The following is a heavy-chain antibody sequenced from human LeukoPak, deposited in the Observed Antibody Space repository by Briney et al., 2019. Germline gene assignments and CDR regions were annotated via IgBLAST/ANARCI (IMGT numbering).Heavy chain of an antibody. CDR2: IYTSGST. Sequence: SQTLSLTCTVSGGSISSGSYYWSWIRQPAGKGLEWIGRIYTSGSTNYNPSLKSRVTISVDTSKNQFSLKLSSVTAADTAVYYCARSYYDSSGYSEYYFDYWGQGTLVTVSS. D-gene: IGHD3-22*01. CDR3: ARSYYDSSGYSEYYFDY. J-gene: IGHJ4*02. V-gene: IGHV4-61*02. CDR1: GGSISSGSYY.